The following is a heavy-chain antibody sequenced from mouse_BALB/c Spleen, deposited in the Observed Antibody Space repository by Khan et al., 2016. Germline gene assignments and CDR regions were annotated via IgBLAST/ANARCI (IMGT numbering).Heavy chain of an antibody. V-gene: IGHV5-4*02. J-gene: IGHJ3*01. CDR1: GFTFSDYY. CDR2: ISVGGSYT. D-gene: IGHD2-4*01. Sequence: EVELVESGGGLVKPGGSLKLSFAASGFTFSDYYMYWVRQTPEKRLELVATISVGGSYTYYPDSVKGRFTISRDNAKNNLYLQISSLKSEATAMYYCAREGLRRGFAYWGQGTLVTVSA. CDR3: AREGLRRGFAY.